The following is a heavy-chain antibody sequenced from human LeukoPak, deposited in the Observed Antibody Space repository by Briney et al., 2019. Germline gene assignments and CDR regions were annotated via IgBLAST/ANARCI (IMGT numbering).Heavy chain of an antibody. CDR3: VRVDNGGNYFDY. CDR2: IYHSGST. D-gene: IGHD4-23*01. CDR1: GDSITIYY. Sequence: SETLSLTCTISGDSITIYYWTWIRQPPGKGLEWIGSIYHSGSTYYNPSLKSRLTISADTSKNQFSLRLSSVTAADTAVYYCVRVDNGGNYFDYWGQGTLVTVSS. V-gene: IGHV4-38-2*02. J-gene: IGHJ4*02.